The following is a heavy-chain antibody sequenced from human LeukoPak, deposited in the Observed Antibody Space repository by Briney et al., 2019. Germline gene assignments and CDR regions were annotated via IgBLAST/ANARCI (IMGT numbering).Heavy chain of an antibody. CDR3: ARADMVRGVIINGIDY. D-gene: IGHD3-10*01. V-gene: IGHV1-24*01. CDR2: FDPEDGET. CDR1: GYTLTELS. J-gene: IGHJ4*02. Sequence: ASVKVSCKVSGYTLTELSMHWVRQAPGKGLEWMGGFDPEDGETIYAQKFQGRVTMTEDTSTDTAYMELSSLRSDDTAVYYCARADMVRGVIINGIDYWGQGTLVTVSS.